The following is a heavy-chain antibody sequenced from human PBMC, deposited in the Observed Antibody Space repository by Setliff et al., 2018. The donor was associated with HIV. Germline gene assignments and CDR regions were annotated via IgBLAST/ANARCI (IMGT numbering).Heavy chain of an antibody. Sequence: EASVKVSCKTSDYTFTNYGIYWVRQAPGQGLEWMGWISNYNGKTNYAQKFHGRVTITTDTSTRTAYMEMRGLTYDDTAVYYCARASGGNSVENGFDNCGQGTMVTVSS. CDR1: DYTFTNYG. CDR2: ISNYNGKT. J-gene: IGHJ3*02. D-gene: IGHD1-26*01. CDR3: ARASGGNSVENGFDN. V-gene: IGHV1-18*01.